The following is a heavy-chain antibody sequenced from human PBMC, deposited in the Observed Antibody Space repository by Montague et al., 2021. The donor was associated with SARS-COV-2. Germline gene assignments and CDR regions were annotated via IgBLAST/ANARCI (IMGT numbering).Heavy chain of an antibody. Sequence: SETLSPTCTVSGGSISSSSCYWGWIRQPPGKGLEWIGSIYYSGSTYYNPSLKSRVTISVDTSKNQFSLKLSSVTAADTAVYYCARVAPYTDDYYFDYWDQGTLVTVSS. J-gene: IGHJ4*02. D-gene: IGHD3-16*01. CDR3: ARVAPYTDDYYFDY. CDR1: GGSISSSSCY. CDR2: IYYSGST. V-gene: IGHV4-39*01.